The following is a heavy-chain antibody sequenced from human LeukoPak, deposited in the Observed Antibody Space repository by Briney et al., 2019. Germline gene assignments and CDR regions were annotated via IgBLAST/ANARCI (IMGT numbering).Heavy chain of an antibody. J-gene: IGHJ5*02. CDR1: GFTFSSYA. Sequence: GGSLRLSCAASGFTFSSYAMSWVRQAPGKGLEWVSAISGSGGSTYYADSVKGRFTISRDNSKNTLYLQMNSLRAEDTAVYYCAKDKMGGYYYPLGWFDPWGQGTLVTVSS. V-gene: IGHV3-23*01. D-gene: IGHD3-10*01. CDR2: ISGSGGST. CDR3: AKDKMGGYYYPLGWFDP.